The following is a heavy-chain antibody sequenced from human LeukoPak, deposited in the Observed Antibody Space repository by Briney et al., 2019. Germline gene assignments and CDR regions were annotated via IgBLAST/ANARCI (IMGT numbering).Heavy chain of an antibody. CDR1: GFTFRNYA. Sequence: PGGSLRLSCAASGFTFRNYAMTWVRQAPGKGLEWVSDISGSGDSTNYADSVKGRFTISRDNSKNTLYLQMNSLRAEDTAIYYCTKITTGTVNYWGQGTLVTVSS. V-gene: IGHV3-23*01. CDR2: ISGSGDST. J-gene: IGHJ4*02. CDR3: TKITTGTVNY. D-gene: IGHD1-1*01.